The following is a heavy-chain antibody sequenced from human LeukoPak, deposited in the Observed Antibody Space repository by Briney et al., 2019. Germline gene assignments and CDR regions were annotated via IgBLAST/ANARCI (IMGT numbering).Heavy chain of an antibody. CDR3: AKGGVVVVENAFDI. V-gene: IGHV3-9*03. CDR1: GFTFDDYA. CDR2: ISWNSGSI. J-gene: IGHJ3*02. Sequence: PGGSLRLSCAASGFTFDDYAMHWVRQAPGKGLEWVSGISWNSGSIGYADSVKGRSTISRDNAKNSLYLQMNSLRAEDMALYYCAKGGVVVVENAFDIWGQGTMVTVSS. D-gene: IGHD2-15*01.